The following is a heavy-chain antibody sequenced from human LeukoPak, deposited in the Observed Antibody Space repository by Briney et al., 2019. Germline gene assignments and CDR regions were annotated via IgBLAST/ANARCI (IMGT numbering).Heavy chain of an antibody. D-gene: IGHD6-19*01. J-gene: IGHJ4*02. CDR3: ARAYSSGWEDY. Sequence: ASVKVSCKASGYSFTGYSMHWVRQAPGQGLEWMGWINPNSGGTNYAQKFQGRVTMTRDTSISTAYMELSRLRPDDTAVYYCARAYSSGWEDYWGQGTLVTVSS. V-gene: IGHV1-2*02. CDR1: GYSFTGYS. CDR2: INPNSGGT.